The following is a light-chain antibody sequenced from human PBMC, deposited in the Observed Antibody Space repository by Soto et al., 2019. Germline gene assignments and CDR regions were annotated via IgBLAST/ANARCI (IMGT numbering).Light chain of an antibody. CDR3: QQTDSAPGT. J-gene: IGKJ4*01. CDR2: GAS. CDR1: QSINVY. Sequence: DIQMTQSPSSLSASVGDRVTITCRASQSINVYLHWYQQKPGKPPNLLIYGASSLQSGVPSRFSGGGSGTDFTLTISSLQPEDVGTYYCQQTDSAPGTFGGGTVVDIK. V-gene: IGKV1-39*01.